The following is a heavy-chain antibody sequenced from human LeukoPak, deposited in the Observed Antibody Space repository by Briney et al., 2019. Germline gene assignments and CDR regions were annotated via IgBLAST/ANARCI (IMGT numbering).Heavy chain of an antibody. D-gene: IGHD5-24*01. J-gene: IGHJ3*01. CDR3: AKDFVARNGLHDAFDV. Sequence: PGGSLRLSCAASGFTFSEYAMNWVRQAPGKGLEWVSHITGGGERTYFADSVKGRFTISRDNSKNTLYLQMSSLRAEATAAYYCAKDFVARNGLHDAFDVWGQGTMVSVS. CDR2: ITGGGERT. V-gene: IGHV3-23*01. CDR1: GFTFSEYA.